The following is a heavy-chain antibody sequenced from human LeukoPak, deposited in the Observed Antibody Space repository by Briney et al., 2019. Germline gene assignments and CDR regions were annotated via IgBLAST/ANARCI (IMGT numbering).Heavy chain of an antibody. CDR2: IWYDGSNK. V-gene: IGHV3-33*01. J-gene: IGHJ4*02. Sequence: EGSLRLSCAASGFTFSSYGMHWVRQAPGKGLEWVAVIWYDGSNKYYADSVKGRFTTSRDNSKNTLYLQMNSLRAEDTAVYYCAREGGWPLDYWGQGTLVTVSS. D-gene: IGHD6-19*01. CDR1: GFTFSSYG. CDR3: AREGGWPLDY.